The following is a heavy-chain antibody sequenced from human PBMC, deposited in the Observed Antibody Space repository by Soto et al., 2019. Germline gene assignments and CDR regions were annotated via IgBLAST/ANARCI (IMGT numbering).Heavy chain of an antibody. Sequence: QVQLQQWGAGLLKPSETLSLTCAVYGGSFSGYYWSWIRQPPGKGLEWIGEINHSGSTNYNPSLKSRVTISVDTSKHQFSLKLSSVTAADTAVYYCARRACGGDCYHQNFDYWGQGTLVTVSS. CDR1: GGSFSGYY. V-gene: IGHV4-34*01. CDR2: INHSGST. J-gene: IGHJ4*02. CDR3: ARRACGGDCYHQNFDY. D-gene: IGHD2-21*01.